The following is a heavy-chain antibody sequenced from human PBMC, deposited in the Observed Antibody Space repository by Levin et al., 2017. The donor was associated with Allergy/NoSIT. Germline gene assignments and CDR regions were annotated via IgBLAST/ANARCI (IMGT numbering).Heavy chain of an antibody. Sequence: GGSLRLSCAASGLTLSNYAVSWVRQAPGKGLEWVSAISASGANAYYADSVKGRFTISRDNSKNTLLLQMNSLRAEDTAVYYCAKDRYCPSGICPFDYWGQGTQVTVSS. V-gene: IGHV3-23*01. CDR3: AKDRYCPSGICPFDY. J-gene: IGHJ4*02. D-gene: IGHD2-8*01. CDR2: ISASGANA. CDR1: GLTLSNYA.